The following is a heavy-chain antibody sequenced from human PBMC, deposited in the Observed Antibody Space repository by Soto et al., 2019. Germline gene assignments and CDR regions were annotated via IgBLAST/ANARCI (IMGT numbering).Heavy chain of an antibody. CDR2: ISGSGGST. CDR3: ARRRGPLLKDAFDI. CDR1: GLTFSSYA. D-gene: IGHD2-15*01. Sequence: GGSLRLSCAASGLTFSSYAMSWVRQAPGKGLEGVSAISGSGGSTYYADSVKGRFTVSRDNSKNLMYLQMNSLRADDTAVYFCARRRGPLLKDAFDIWGQGTMVTVSS. V-gene: IGHV3-23*01. J-gene: IGHJ3*02.